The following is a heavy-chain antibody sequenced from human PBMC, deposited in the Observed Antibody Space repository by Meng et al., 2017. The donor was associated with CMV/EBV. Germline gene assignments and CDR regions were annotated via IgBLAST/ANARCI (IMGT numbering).Heavy chain of an antibody. Sequence: VQRLGSGGGLAQPGWSPRLPCAASGVTYISYAISWVRQAPGKVLERVSAISGSSGSTYYADSVKGRFTISRDNSKNTLYLQMNSLRAEDTAVYYCAYTAMVTLWGQGTLVTVSS. D-gene: IGHD5-18*01. J-gene: IGHJ4*02. CDR3: AYTAMVTL. CDR1: GVTYISYA. V-gene: IGHV3-23*01. CDR2: ISGSSGST.